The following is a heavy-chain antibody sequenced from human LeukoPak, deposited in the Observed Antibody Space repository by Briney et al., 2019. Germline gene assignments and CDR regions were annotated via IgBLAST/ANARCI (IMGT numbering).Heavy chain of an antibody. Sequence: GGSLRPSCADSGFTVSSNYMRWVRQAPGKGLEWVSVIYSGGSTHYADSVKGRFTISRDNSKNTLYLQMNSLRAEDTAVYYCARASFDGSGYFFYPPDYWGQGTLVTVSS. CDR3: ARASFDGSGYFFYPPDY. J-gene: IGHJ4*02. CDR2: IYSGGST. CDR1: GFTVSSNY. V-gene: IGHV3-66*01. D-gene: IGHD3-22*01.